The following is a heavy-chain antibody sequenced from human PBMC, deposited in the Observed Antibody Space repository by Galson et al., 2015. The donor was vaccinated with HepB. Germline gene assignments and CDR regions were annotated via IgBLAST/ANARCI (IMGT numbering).Heavy chain of an antibody. V-gene: IGHV1-46*01. CDR3: ARDTYYYDSSGYPDH. D-gene: IGHD3-22*01. Sequence: SVKVSCKASGYTFTSYYKHWVRRAPGQGLEWMGIINPSGGSTSYAQKFQGRVTMTRDTSTSTVYMELSSLRSEDTAVYYCARDTYYYDSSGYPDHWGQGTLVTVSS. CDR1: GYTFTSYY. CDR2: INPSGGST. J-gene: IGHJ4*02.